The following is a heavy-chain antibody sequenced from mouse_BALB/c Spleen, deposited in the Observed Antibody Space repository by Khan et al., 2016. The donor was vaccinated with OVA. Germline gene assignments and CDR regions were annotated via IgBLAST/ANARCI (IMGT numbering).Heavy chain of an antibody. CDR1: GISITTGNYR. D-gene: IGHD2-2*01. J-gene: IGHJ2*01. CDR3: ARDRGGFDSYYFDY. Sequence: VQLKQSGPGLVKPSQTVSLTCTVTGISITTGNYRWSWIRQFPGNKLEWIGYLYYSGTTTYNPSLTSRPTITRAPSKNRFFLEMNSLTAEDTATYYCARDRGGFDSYYFDYWGQGTTLTVSS. CDR2: LYYSGTT. V-gene: IGHV3-5*02.